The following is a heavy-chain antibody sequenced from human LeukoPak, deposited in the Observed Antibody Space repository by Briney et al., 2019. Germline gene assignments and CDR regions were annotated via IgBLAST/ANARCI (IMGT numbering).Heavy chain of an antibody. CDR3: ARDSSGYYHWFDP. V-gene: IGHV4-39*07. D-gene: IGHD3-22*01. Sequence: PSETLSLTCTVSGGSISSSSYYWGWIRQPPGKGLEWIGSIYYSGSTNYNPSLKSRVTISVDTSKNQFSLKLSSVTAADTAVYYCARDSSGYYHWFDPWGQGTLVTVSS. J-gene: IGHJ5*02. CDR2: IYYSGST. CDR1: GGSISSSSYY.